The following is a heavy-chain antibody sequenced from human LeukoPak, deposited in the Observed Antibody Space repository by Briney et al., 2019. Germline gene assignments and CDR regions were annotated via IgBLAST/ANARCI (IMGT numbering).Heavy chain of an antibody. CDR1: GYTFTSYG. J-gene: IGHJ4*02. CDR3: AGASGSYYDY. Sequence: ASVTVSCKASGYTFTSYGISWVRQAPGQGLEWMGWISAYNGNTNYAQKLQGRVTITTDTSTSTAYMELRSLRSDDTAVYYCAGASGSYYDYWGQGTLVTVSS. CDR2: ISAYNGNT. D-gene: IGHD1-26*01. V-gene: IGHV1-18*01.